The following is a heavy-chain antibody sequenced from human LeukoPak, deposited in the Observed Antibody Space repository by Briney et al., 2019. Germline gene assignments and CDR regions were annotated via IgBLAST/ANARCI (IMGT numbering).Heavy chain of an antibody. D-gene: IGHD3-10*01. CDR1: GYTFNTYY. Sequence: ASVKVSCKASGYTFNTYYILWVRQAPGQGLEWMGFINPSGGSTSYAQKFQGRVTMTRDTSTSTVYMDLSSLRSEDTAVYYCARNVGSGLDYWGQGTLVIVSS. CDR3: ARNVGSGLDY. J-gene: IGHJ4*02. CDR2: INPSGGST. V-gene: IGHV1-46*02.